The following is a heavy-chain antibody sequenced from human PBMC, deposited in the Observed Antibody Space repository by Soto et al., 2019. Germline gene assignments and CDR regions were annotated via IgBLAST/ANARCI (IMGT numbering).Heavy chain of an antibody. V-gene: IGHV3-30*03. J-gene: IGHJ4*02. CDR2: VGNDGGTK. CDR3: ARGSKDSYPGSRIFDF. CDR1: GFTFSNYG. Sequence: GGSLRLSCAASGFTFSNYGIHWVRQAPGKGMEWVAVVGNDGGTKYYADSVKGRFTISRDNSKSTLYLQMNSLRDEDTAVYYCARGSKDSYPGSRIFDFWGRGTLVTVSS. D-gene: IGHD2-15*01.